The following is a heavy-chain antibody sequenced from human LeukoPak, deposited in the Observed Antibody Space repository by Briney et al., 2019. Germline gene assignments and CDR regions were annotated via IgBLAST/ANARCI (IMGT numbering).Heavy chain of an antibody. V-gene: IGHV3-73*01. D-gene: IGHD2-2*01. CDR2: IRSKRNNYAT. CDR1: GFTLSGSV. Sequence: GGSLRLSCAGSGFTLSGSVIHWVRQAAGKGLEWVGRIRSKRNNYATAYAASVKGRFNIPRDDSKNTVYLHMDSLKTEDTALYYCSRLEDTSPIEVALDIWGQGTVVTVSS. CDR3: SRLEDTSPIEVALDI. J-gene: IGHJ3*02.